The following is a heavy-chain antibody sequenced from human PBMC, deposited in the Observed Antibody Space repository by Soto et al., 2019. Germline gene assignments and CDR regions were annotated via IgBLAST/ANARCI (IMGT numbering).Heavy chain of an antibody. J-gene: IGHJ6*02. CDR1: GYTFTGYY. V-gene: IGHV1-2*02. Sequence: VASVKVSCKASGYTFTGYYMHWVRQAPGQGLEWMGWINPNSGGTNYAQKFQGRVTMTRDTSISTAYMELSRLRSDDTAVYYCASTYSASYPYYYGMDVWGQGTTVTVSS. CDR2: INPNSGGT. D-gene: IGHD1-26*01. CDR3: ASTYSASYPYYYGMDV.